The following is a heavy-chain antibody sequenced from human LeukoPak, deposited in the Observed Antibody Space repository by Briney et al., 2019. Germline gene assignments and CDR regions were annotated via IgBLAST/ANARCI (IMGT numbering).Heavy chain of an antibody. CDR2: VNPNSGGT. V-gene: IGHV1-2*02. D-gene: IGHD4-17*01. J-gene: IGHJ3*02. CDR1: GYTFTSYD. Sequence: ASVKVSCKASGYTFTSYDINWVRQAPGQGLEWMGWVNPNSGGTNSAQKFQGRVTMTRDTSISTAYMELRRLRSDDTAVYYCAINTVTTGWDALDIWGQGTMVTVSS. CDR3: AINTVTTGWDALDI.